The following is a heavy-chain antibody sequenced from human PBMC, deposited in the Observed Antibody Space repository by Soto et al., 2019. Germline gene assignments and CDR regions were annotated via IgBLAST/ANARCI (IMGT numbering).Heavy chain of an antibody. CDR1: GFTFSSYW. J-gene: IGHJ4*02. V-gene: IGHV3-7*01. CDR2: IKQDGSEK. CDR3: ARARLIFGVVSYFDY. D-gene: IGHD3-3*01. Sequence: PGGSLRLSCAASGFTFSSYWMSWVRQAPGEGLEWVANIKQDGSEKYYVDSVKGRFTISRDNAKNSLYLQMNSLRAEDTAVYYCARARLIFGVVSYFDYWGQGTLVTVSS.